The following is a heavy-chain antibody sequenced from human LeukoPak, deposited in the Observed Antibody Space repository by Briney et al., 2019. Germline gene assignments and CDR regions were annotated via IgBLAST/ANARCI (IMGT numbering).Heavy chain of an antibody. V-gene: IGHV3-20*04. CDR1: GFTFDDYG. CDR3: ARAADRLRDYYYYMDV. D-gene: IGHD3-10*01. CDR2: INWNGGST. Sequence: GGSLRLSCAASGFTFDDYGMSWVRQAPGKGLEWVSGINWNGGSTGYADSVKGRFTISRDNAKNSLYLQMNSLRAEDTALHYCARAADRLRDYYYYMDVWGKGTTVTVSS. J-gene: IGHJ6*03.